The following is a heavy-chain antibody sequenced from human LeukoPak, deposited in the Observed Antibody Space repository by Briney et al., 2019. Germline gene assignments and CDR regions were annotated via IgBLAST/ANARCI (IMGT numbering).Heavy chain of an antibody. Sequence: ASVKVSCKASGYTFAGYYMHWVRQAPGQGLEWMGWINPSGGGTNYAQKFQGRVTITADKSTSTAYMELSSLRSEDTAVYYCARGVIRAVAGQFDPWGQGTLVTVSS. J-gene: IGHJ5*02. CDR1: GYTFAGYY. CDR2: INPSGGGT. D-gene: IGHD6-19*01. V-gene: IGHV1-2*02. CDR3: ARGVIRAVAGQFDP.